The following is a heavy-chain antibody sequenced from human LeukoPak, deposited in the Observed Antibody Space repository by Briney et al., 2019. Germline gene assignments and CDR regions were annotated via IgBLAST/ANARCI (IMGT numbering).Heavy chain of an antibody. D-gene: IGHD1-26*01. J-gene: IGHJ5*02. Sequence: SETLSLTCTVSGGSISSYYWSWIRQPPGKGLGWIGYIYYSGSTNYNPSLKSRVTISVDTSKNQFSLKLSSVTAADTAVYYCARVLQWANWFDPWGQGTLVTVSS. CDR1: GGSISSYY. V-gene: IGHV4-59*01. CDR3: ARVLQWANWFDP. CDR2: IYYSGST.